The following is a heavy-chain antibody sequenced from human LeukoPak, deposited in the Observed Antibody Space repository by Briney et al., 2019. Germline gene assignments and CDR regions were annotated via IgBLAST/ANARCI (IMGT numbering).Heavy chain of an antibody. CDR2: ISGSGGST. Sequence: GGSLRLSCAASGFTFSSYAMSWVRQAPGKGLEWVSAISGSGGSTYYPDSVKGRFPISRDNSKTTLYLQMNSLRAEDTAVYYCAKGTHYYGSGSYWYWGQGTLVTVSS. CDR3: AKGTHYYGSGSYWY. J-gene: IGHJ4*02. D-gene: IGHD3-10*01. V-gene: IGHV3-23*01. CDR1: GFTFSSYA.